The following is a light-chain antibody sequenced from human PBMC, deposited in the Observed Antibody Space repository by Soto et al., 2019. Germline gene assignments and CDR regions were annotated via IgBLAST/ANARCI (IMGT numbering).Light chain of an antibody. CDR2: GAS. V-gene: IGKV3-20*01. J-gene: IGKJ3*01. Sequence: EIVLTQSPGTLSLSPGERATLSCRASQSVSSSYVAWYQQKPGQAPRLLISGASRRATGIPDRFSGSGSGTDFTLTISRLEPEDFAVYYCQQYGSSPLFTFGPGTKVDIK. CDR1: QSVSSSY. CDR3: QQYGSSPLFT.